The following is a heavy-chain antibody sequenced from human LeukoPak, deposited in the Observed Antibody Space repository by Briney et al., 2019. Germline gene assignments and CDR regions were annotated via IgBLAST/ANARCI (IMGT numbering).Heavy chain of an antibody. J-gene: IGHJ6*02. CDR3: AKEATVTTQYHFYGMDL. CDR2: SSGSGGKT. Sequence: GGSLRLSCAASGFIFSSYVVSWGRQAPGKGLEWVSGSSGSGGKTYYADSVKGRFTISRDNSKITLYLQMNSLRAEDTAVYYCAKEATVTTQYHFYGMDLWGQGTTVPVSS. V-gene: IGHV3-23*01. D-gene: IGHD4-17*01. CDR1: GFIFSSYV.